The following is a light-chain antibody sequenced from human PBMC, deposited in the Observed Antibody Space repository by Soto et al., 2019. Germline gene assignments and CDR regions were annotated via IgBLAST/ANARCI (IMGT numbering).Light chain of an antibody. J-gene: IGKJ1*01. CDR2: GAS. CDR1: QSVSSSY. Sequence: IVLTQSPGTLSLSPGERATLSCRASQSVSSSYLAWYHQKPGQAPRRLIYGASSRATGIPDRFSGSGSGTDFALTSSRLEPEDVAVYYFQPYGSLTKTLGQGTKVEIK. CDR3: QPYGSLTKT. V-gene: IGKV3-20*01.